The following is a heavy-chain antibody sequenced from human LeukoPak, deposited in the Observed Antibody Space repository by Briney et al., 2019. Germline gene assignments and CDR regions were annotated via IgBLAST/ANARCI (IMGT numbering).Heavy chain of an antibody. J-gene: IGHJ4*02. V-gene: IGHV1-2*02. Sequence: MHWGRHTPEQGLEWRLWISPKSGGTNYAQKFQSRVTMTRDTSISTAYMELSRLRSDDTAVYYCARDLVPEMATIGAYWGQGTLVTVSS. D-gene: IGHD5-24*01. CDR3: ARDLVPEMATIGAY. CDR2: ISPKSGGT.